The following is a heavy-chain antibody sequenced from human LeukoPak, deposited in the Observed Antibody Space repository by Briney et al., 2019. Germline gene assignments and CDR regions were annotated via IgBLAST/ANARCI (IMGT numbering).Heavy chain of an antibody. D-gene: IGHD4-23*01. Sequence: ASVKVSCKASGGTFSSYAISWVRQAPGQGLEWMGRIIPILGIANYAQKFQGRVTITADKSTSTAYMELSSLRSEDTAVYYCASPPPYGGIEYFQHWGQGTLVTVCS. CDR3: ASPPPYGGIEYFQH. V-gene: IGHV1-69*04. CDR1: GGTFSSYA. CDR2: IIPILGIA. J-gene: IGHJ1*01.